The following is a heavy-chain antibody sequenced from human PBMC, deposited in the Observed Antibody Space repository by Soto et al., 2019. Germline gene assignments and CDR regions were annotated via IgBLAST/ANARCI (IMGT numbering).Heavy chain of an antibody. D-gene: IGHD3-10*01. V-gene: IGHV1-69*12. CDR3: AALYGSGSYYNGFDY. CDR2: IIPIFGTA. Sequence: QVQLVQSGAEVKKPASSVKVSCKASGGTFSSYAISWVRQAPGQGREWMGGIIPIFGTANYAQKFQGRVTITADESTSTAYMELSSLRSEDTAVYYCAALYGSGSYYNGFDYWGQGTLVTVSS. CDR1: GGTFSSYA. J-gene: IGHJ4*02.